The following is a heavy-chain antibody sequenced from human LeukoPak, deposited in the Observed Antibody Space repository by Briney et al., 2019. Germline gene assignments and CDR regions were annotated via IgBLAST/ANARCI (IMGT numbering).Heavy chain of an antibody. V-gene: IGHV3-33*01. J-gene: IGHJ4*02. CDR1: GFTFSSYG. CDR2: IWYDGSNK. Sequence: GRSLRLSCAASGFTFSSYGIHWVRQAPGKGLEWVAVIWYDGSNKYYADSVKGRFTISRDNSKNTLYLQMNSLRAEDTAVYYCARDLDYYFDYWGQGTLVTVSP. CDR3: ARDLDYYFDY.